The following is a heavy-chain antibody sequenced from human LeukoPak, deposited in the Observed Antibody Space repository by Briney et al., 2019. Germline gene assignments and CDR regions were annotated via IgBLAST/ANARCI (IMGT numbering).Heavy chain of an antibody. Sequence: PGGSLRLSCAASGFTFSSYSMNWVRQAPGRGLEWVSSISSNGSHLSYVDSVKGRFTISRDNAKNSLYLQMNSLRAEDTAVYCCSRALTVVTEDAFDIWGQGTMVTVSS. CDR3: SRALTVVTEDAFDI. V-gene: IGHV3-21*01. CDR1: GFTFSSYS. CDR2: ISSNGSHL. J-gene: IGHJ3*02. D-gene: IGHD4-23*01.